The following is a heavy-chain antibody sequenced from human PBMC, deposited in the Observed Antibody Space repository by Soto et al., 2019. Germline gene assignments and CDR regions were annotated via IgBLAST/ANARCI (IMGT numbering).Heavy chain of an antibody. CDR3: ARAECSSPDCLTAYYSYGLDV. J-gene: IGHJ6*02. V-gene: IGHV3-48*03. Sequence: GGSLRLSCAASGFTFSNFEMHWVRQAPGKGLEWVSYINTAGSTKYYAESVKGRFTISRDNARNSLFLQMNSLRAEDTAVYYCARAECSSPDCLTAYYSYGLDVWGQGTTVTVSS. CDR2: INTAGSTK. CDR1: GFTFSNFE. D-gene: IGHD3-9*01.